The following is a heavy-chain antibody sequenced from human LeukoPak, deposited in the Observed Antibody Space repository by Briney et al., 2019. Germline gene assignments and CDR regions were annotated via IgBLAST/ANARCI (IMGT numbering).Heavy chain of an antibody. V-gene: IGHV4-39*07. CDR3: SRAPGGWQWLVVFDY. Sequence: SETLSLTCTVSGGSISSSSYYWGWIRQPPGKGLEWIGSMYYSGSTNYNPSLKCRVTISVDTSKNQFSLKLSSGTAADTAVYYCSRAPGGWQWLVVFDYWGQGTLVTVSS. CDR2: MYYSGST. CDR1: GGSISSSSYY. J-gene: IGHJ4*02. D-gene: IGHD6-19*01.